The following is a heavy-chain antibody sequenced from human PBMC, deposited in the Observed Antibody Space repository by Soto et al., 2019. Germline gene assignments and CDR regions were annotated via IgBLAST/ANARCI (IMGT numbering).Heavy chain of an antibody. V-gene: IGHV4-31*03. Sequence: QVQLQESGPGLVKPSQTLSLTCTVSGDSMTTVGYHWTWIRQHPGQGLEWIGFISYSGSTYYSSSLKGRVAISADTSKNQFSLKLNSVTAADTAVYYCTRGDYWGQGTLVTVSS. CDR1: GDSMTTVGYH. CDR2: ISYSGST. CDR3: TRGDY. J-gene: IGHJ4*02.